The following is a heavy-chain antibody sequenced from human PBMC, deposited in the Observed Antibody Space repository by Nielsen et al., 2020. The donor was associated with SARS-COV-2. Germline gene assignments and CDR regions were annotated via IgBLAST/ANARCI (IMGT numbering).Heavy chain of an antibody. V-gene: IGHV3-74*01. D-gene: IGHD3-22*01. Sequence: GESLKISCAASGFTLSRYWMNWVRQVQGKGLAWVSRISSDGTTTTYADSVKCRFTISKDNNRNTLYLQINSLRAEDTAVYYCVRVRDDGFYYDTVPFDNWVQGSLVTVSS. J-gene: IGHJ4*02. CDR1: GFTLSRYW. CDR2: ISSDGTTT. CDR3: VRVRDDGFYYDTVPFDN.